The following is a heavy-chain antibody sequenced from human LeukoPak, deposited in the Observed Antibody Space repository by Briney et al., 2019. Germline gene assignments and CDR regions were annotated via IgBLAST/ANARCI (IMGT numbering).Heavy chain of an antibody. CDR2: IYNSGST. J-gene: IGHJ6*03. V-gene: IGHV4-61*02. Sequence: SETLSLTCTVSGGSVSSDNYFWSWIRQPAGKGLEFIGRIYNSGSTNFNPSLRSRVTLSVDTSNNQFSLKLNSVTAADTAVYYCARERTGAWYYYMDVWGKGTTVTVSS. D-gene: IGHD1-14*01. CDR1: GGSVSSDNYF. CDR3: ARERTGAWYYYMDV.